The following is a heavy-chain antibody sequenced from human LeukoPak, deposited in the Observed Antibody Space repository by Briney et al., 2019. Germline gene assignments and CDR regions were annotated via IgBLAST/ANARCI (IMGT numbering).Heavy chain of an antibody. V-gene: IGHV4-39*07. J-gene: IGHJ3*02. CDR2: IFYRGNT. Sequence: PSETLSLTCTVSGGSIRGSSFYWGWIRQPPGGGLEFIGSIFYRGNTYYNPSLKSRVTISVDTSKNQFSLKLSSVTAADTAVYYCARDLSGSGWYPAHGAFDIWGQGTMVTVSS. D-gene: IGHD6-19*01. CDR1: GGSIRGSSFY. CDR3: ARDLSGSGWYPAHGAFDI.